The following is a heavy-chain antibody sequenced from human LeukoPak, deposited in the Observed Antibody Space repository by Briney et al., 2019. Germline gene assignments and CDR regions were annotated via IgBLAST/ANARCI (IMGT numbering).Heavy chain of an antibody. Sequence: ASVKVSCKASGYTFTSYGISWVRQAPGQGLEWMGWISAYNGNTNYAQKLQGRVTMTTDTSTSTAYMELRSLRSDDTAVYYCARDIYYYDSGGYQTDYWGQGTLVTVSS. CDR3: ARDIYYYDSGGYQTDY. V-gene: IGHV1-18*01. CDR2: ISAYNGNT. CDR1: GYTFTSYG. D-gene: IGHD3-22*01. J-gene: IGHJ4*02.